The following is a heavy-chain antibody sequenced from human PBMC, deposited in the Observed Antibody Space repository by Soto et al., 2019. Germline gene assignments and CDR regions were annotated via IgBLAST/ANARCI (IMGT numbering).Heavy chain of an antibody. CDR3: AKDSIARYIVGFNWFDP. Sequence: GGSLRLSCAASGFTFDDYAMHWVRQAPGKGLEWVSGISWNSGSIGYADSVKGRFTISRDNAKNSLYLQMNSLRAEDTALYYCAKDSIARYIVGFNWFDPWGQGTLVTVSS. CDR1: GFTFDDYA. D-gene: IGHD3-16*02. J-gene: IGHJ5*02. V-gene: IGHV3-9*01. CDR2: ISWNSGSI.